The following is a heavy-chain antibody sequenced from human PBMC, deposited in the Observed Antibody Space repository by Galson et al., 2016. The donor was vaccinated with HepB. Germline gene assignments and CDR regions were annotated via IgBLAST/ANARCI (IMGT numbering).Heavy chain of an antibody. Sequence: SLRLSCAVSGFTFEDYAMHWVRQVPGKGLEWISGISWNSDSINYAISVKGRFTISRDNAKNSLYLQINSLRAEDTALYYCAKGRRYFDWLLGFDYWGQGILVTVSS. CDR2: ISWNSDSI. CDR1: GFTFEDYA. CDR3: AKGRRYFDWLLGFDY. D-gene: IGHD3-9*01. V-gene: IGHV3-9*01. J-gene: IGHJ4*02.